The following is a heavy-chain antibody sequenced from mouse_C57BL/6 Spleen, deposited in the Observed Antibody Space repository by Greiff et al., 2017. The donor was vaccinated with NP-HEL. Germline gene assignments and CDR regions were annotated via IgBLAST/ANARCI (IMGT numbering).Heavy chain of an antibody. CDR1: GYAFTNYL. Sequence: QVQLQQSGAELVRPGTSVKVSCKASGYAFTNYLLEWVKQRPGQGLEWIGVINPGSGGTNYNEKFKGKATLTADKSSSTAYMQLSSLTSEDSAVYFCARSGNPYYFDYWGQGTTLTVSS. J-gene: IGHJ2*01. CDR3: ARSGNPYYFDY. V-gene: IGHV1-54*01. D-gene: IGHD3-1*01. CDR2: INPGSGGT.